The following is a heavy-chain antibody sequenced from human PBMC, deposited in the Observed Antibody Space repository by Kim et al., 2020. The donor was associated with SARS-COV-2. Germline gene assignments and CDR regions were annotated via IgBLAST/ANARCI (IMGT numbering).Heavy chain of an antibody. D-gene: IGHD3-9*01. CDR2: IYNSGST. J-gene: IGHJ4*02. Sequence: SETLSLTCTVSGDSTRSHYWSWIRQPSGKGLEWIGNIYNSGSTKCNPSLKSRVTISLDTSKNQFSLKLTSVTAADTAVYYCAPDIRPRWIFYWGQGTQVT. V-gene: IGHV4-59*03. CDR1: GDSTRSHY. CDR3: APDIRPRWIFY.